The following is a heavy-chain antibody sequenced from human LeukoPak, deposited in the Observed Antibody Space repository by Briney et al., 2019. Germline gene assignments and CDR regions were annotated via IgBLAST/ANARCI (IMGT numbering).Heavy chain of an antibody. CDR3: TTDSPVVVPAAIRVYYYYMDV. D-gene: IGHD2-2*01. V-gene: IGHV3-15*01. J-gene: IGHJ6*03. CDR2: IKSKTDGGTT. CDR1: RFTFTNAW. Sequence: GGSLRLSCAASRFTFTNAWMSWVRQAPGKGLEWVGRIKSKTDGGTTDYAAPVKGRFTISRDDSKNTLYLQMNSLKTEDTAVYYCTTDSPVVVPAAIRVYYYYMDVWGKGTTVTVSS.